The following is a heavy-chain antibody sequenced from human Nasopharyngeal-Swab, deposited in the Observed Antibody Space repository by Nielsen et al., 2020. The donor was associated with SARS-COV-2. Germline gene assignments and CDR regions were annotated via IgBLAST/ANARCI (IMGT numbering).Heavy chain of an antibody. J-gene: IGHJ3*02. CDR3: AREYQSTYYYDSSGPIYDAFDI. D-gene: IGHD3-22*01. Sequence: GSLRLSCTVSGGSISSYYWGWIRQPPGKGLEWIGYIYYSGSTNYNPSLKSRVTISVDTSKNQFSLKLSSVTAADTAVYYCAREYQSTYYYDSSGPIYDAFDIWGQGTMVTVSS. CDR1: GGSISSYY. CDR2: IYYSGST. V-gene: IGHV4-59*01.